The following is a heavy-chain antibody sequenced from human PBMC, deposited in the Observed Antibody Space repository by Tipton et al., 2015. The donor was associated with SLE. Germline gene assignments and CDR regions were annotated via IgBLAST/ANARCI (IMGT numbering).Heavy chain of an antibody. CDR1: GYSISSGYY. V-gene: IGHV4-38-2*02. CDR3: ARHVDGGSYFLSGMDV. D-gene: IGHD1-26*01. J-gene: IGHJ6*02. Sequence: TLSLTCTVSGYSISSGYYWGWIRQPPGKGLEWIGSIYHSGSTYYNPSLKSRVTISVDTSKNQFSLKLSSVTAADTAVYYCARHVDGGSYFLSGMDVWGQGTTVTVSS. CDR2: IYHSGST.